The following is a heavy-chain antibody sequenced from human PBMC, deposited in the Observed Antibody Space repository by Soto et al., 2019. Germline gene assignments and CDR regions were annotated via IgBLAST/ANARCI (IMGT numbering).Heavy chain of an antibody. V-gene: IGHV4-30-4*01. CDR1: GASISSGDDY. CDR2: TPYSGSV. CDR3: GRHGNYDIGWFDP. J-gene: IGHJ5*02. Sequence: QVQLQESGPGLVKPSQTLSLTCTVSGASISSGDDYWSWIRQPPGKGLEWIGYTPYSGSVNYNPYLKSRVTISADASRSHVALILKSVTAADTAVYYCGRHGNYDIGWFDPWGQGILVTVSS. D-gene: IGHD3-9*01.